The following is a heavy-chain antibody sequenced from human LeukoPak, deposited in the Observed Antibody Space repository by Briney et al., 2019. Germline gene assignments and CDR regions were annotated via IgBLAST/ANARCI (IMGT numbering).Heavy chain of an antibody. V-gene: IGHV3-73*01. J-gene: IGHJ6*02. CDR1: GFTFSGSA. CDR3: TSPIHYGDYDYFYGTDV. CDR2: IRSKANNYAT. Sequence: PGGSLRLSCAASGFTFSGSAIHWVRQASGQGLEWVGHIRSKANNYATAYAASVKGRFTISRDDPKNTAYLQMNSLKPEDTAVYYCTSPIHYGDYDYFYGTDVWGQGTTVTVSS. D-gene: IGHD4-17*01.